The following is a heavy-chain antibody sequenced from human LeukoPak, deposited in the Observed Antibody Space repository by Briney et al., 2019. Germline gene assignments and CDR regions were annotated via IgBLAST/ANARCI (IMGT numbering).Heavy chain of an antibody. J-gene: IGHJ4*02. CDR3: AREWGCITVGGGPGY. CDR1: GFTFSNYG. Sequence: PGGSLRLSCAASGFTFSNYGMHWVRQAPGKGLEWVSPIWVDGGTTYHADSVKGRFTISRDNSKNTLYLQMSSLRVEDTAVYYCAREWGCITVGGGPGYWGQGALVTVSS. V-gene: IGHV3-33*01. D-gene: IGHD6-19*01. CDR2: IWVDGGTT.